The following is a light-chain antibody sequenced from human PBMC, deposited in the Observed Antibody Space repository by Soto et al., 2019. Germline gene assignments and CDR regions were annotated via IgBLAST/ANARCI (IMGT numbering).Light chain of an antibody. V-gene: IGKV1-33*01. CDR3: QQYDSRPRT. CDR1: QDISHY. CDR2: DAF. J-gene: IGKJ1*01. Sequence: DIQMTQSPSSLSASVGDRVTITCQASQDISHYLNWYQQKPGKAPKLLIYDAFNLETGVPSRLSGSGSGTEFTFTISSLQPEDIATYYCQQYDSRPRTFGQGTTVEIK.